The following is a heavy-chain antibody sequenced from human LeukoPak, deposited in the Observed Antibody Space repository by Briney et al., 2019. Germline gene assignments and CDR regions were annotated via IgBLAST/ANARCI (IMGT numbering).Heavy chain of an antibody. D-gene: IGHD6-13*01. J-gene: IGHJ4*02. V-gene: IGHV3-7*01. CDR1: GFTFSNYW. CDR3: ASGRQLGY. Sequence: GGSLSLSCAASGFTFSNYWMSWVRQAPGKELEWVANIKEDGSEKYYVDSVKGRFTISRDNARNSLYLQMNSLRVEDTAVYYCASGRQLGYWGQGTLVTVSS. CDR2: IKEDGSEK.